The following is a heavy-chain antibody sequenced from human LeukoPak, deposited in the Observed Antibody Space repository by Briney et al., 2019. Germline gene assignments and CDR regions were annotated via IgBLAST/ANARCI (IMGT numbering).Heavy chain of an antibody. CDR1: GGTFSSYA. CDR3: ARWKWELPHWFDP. V-gene: IGHV1-69*13. D-gene: IGHD1-26*01. Sequence: GATVKVSCKASGGTFSSYAISWVRQAPGQGLECMGGIIPIFGTANYAQKFQGRVTITADESTSTAYMELSSLRSEDTAVYYCARWKWELPHWFDPWGQGTLVTVSS. CDR2: IIPIFGTA. J-gene: IGHJ5*02.